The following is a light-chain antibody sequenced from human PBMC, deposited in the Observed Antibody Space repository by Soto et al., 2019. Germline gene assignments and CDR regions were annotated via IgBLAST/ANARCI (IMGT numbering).Light chain of an antibody. J-gene: IGKJ2*01. CDR2: AAS. CDR3: QQTYSTPYT. V-gene: IGKV1-39*01. CDR1: QSITTY. Sequence: DIQMTQSPSSLSASVGDRVTITCRTSQSITTYLNWYQQKPGRAPKFLIYAASNLQSGVPSRFSGSGSGTDFTLTINSLQPEDFATYYCQQTYSTPYTFGQGTKLEIK.